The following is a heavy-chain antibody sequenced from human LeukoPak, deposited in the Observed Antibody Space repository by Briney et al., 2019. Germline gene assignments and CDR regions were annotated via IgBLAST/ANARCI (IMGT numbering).Heavy chain of an antibody. J-gene: IGHJ3*02. D-gene: IGHD2-15*01. Sequence: PSETLSLTCTVSGGSLSSYQWRWIRQPPGKGLEGIGYMYYSERTTYIPSLSGRVTVSVDTSRNLFSLKLSSVTAADTAVYYCARHGRILGFCSGGTCYYPFFDIWGQGTMVTVSS. CDR1: GGSLSSYQ. CDR2: MYYSERT. CDR3: ARHGRILGFCSGGTCYYPFFDI. V-gene: IGHV4-59*08.